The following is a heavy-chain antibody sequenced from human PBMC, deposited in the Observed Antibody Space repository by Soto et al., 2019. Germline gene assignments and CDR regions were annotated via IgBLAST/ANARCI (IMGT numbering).Heavy chain of an antibody. J-gene: IGHJ6*02. V-gene: IGHV3-15*05. D-gene: IGHD2-15*01. CDR2: VKSKTDGGAI. CDR1: GFTFKNAW. Sequence: EVRLVESGGGLVKPGGSLRLSCAASGFTFKNAWMTWVRQAPGKGPEWVGRVKSKTDGGAIDSAASVKGRFTISRAYSNNSFFLEMTSLQIEHSGVYYRTTAVSTPPYSAHPHLDLWGHGTTFTVSS. CDR3: TTAVSTPPYSAHPHLDL.